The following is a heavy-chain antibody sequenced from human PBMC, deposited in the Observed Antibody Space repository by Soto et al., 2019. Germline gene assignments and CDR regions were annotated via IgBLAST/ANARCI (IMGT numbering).Heavy chain of an antibody. CDR3: ARSHLRRNGSGSYHYGMDV. CDR2: IIPIFGTA. V-gene: IGHV1-69*13. J-gene: IGHJ6*02. Sequence: SVKVSCKASGGTFSSYAISWVRQAPGQGLEWMGGIIPIFGTANYAQKFQGRVTITADESTSTAYMELSSLRSEDTAVYYCARSHLRRNGSGSYHYGMDVWGQGTTVTVSS. D-gene: IGHD3-10*01. CDR1: GGTFSSYA.